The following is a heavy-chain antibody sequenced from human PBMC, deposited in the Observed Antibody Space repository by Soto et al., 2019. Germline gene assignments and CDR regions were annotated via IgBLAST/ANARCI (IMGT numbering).Heavy chain of an antibody. CDR1: GGSVTIDNSY. D-gene: IGHD2-2*01. CDR2: SYFGGTT. V-gene: IGHV4-31*03. Sequence: PSETLSLTCSVSGGSVTIDNSYWTWIRLLPGKGLGWIGYSYFGGTTYYSPSLKSRVSISADTSKNLLFLRLSSVTAADTAVYYCARRSSIEGPIQMPFDYWGRGTPVPVSS. J-gene: IGHJ5*01. CDR3: ARRSSIEGPIQMPFDY.